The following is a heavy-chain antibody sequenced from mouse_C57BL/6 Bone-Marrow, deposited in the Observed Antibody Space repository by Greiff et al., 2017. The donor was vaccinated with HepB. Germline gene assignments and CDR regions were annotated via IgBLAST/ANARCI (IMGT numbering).Heavy chain of an antibody. CDR3: ARRPLTYGNYVNYYAMDY. V-gene: IGHV1-81*01. J-gene: IGHJ4*01. CDR1: GYTFTSYG. D-gene: IGHD2-1*01. CDR2: IYPRSGNT. Sequence: QVQLKESGAELARPGASVKLSCKASGYTFTSYGISWVKQRTGQGLEWIGEIYPRSGNTYYNEKFKGKATLTADKSSSTAYMELRSLTSEDSAVYFWARRPLTYGNYVNYYAMDYWGQGTSVTVSS.